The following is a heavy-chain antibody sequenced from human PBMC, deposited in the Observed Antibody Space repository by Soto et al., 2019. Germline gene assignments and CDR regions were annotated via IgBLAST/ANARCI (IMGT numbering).Heavy chain of an antibody. Sequence: GGSMRLSCAASGFTFSDYYMSWVRQAPGKGLEWVSGIGSSGSNTYYADSVKGRFTISRDNSKNTLFLQMNSLRAEDTAEYYCARVVRYFDTPYGMDVWGQGTTVTVSS. D-gene: IGHD3-9*01. CDR2: IGSSGSNT. V-gene: IGHV3-23*01. CDR3: ARVVRYFDTPYGMDV. CDR1: GFTFSDYY. J-gene: IGHJ6*02.